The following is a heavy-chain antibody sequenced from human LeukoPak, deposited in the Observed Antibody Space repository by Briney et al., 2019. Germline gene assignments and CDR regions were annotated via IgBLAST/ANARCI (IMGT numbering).Heavy chain of an antibody. D-gene: IGHD2-15*01. CDR3: AGDVGHCSGGTCPIFDY. V-gene: IGHV1-2*02. J-gene: IGHJ4*02. CDR2: IDPKRGGT. Sequence: ASVKVSCEASGYTFTGYYMHWVRQAPGQGLEWMGWIDPKRGGTKYAQKFQGRVTMTRDTSISAAYMELSSLRSDDTAVYYCAGDVGHCSGGTCPIFDYWGQGTLVTVSS. CDR1: GYTFTGYY.